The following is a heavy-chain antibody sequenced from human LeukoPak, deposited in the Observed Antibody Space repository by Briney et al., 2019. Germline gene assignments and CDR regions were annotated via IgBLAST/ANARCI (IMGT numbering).Heavy chain of an antibody. V-gene: IGHV4-59*08. CDR3: ARRLNYGDYRTDFFDY. D-gene: IGHD4-17*01. CDR2: TYYGGST. CDR1: GGSISSSF. J-gene: IGHJ4*02. Sequence: SETLSLTCTVSGGSISSSFWSWIRQPPGKGLEWIGYTYYGGSTNYNPSLKSRVTISVDPSKKQLSLKMTSVTAADTAVYYCARRLNYGDYRTDFFDYWGQGTLVTVSS.